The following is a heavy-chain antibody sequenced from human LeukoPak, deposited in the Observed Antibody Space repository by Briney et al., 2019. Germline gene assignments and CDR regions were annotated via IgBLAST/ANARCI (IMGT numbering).Heavy chain of an antibody. CDR1: EFTFSSYA. Sequence: SGGSLRLFCTASEFTFSSYAMNWVRQAPGKGLEWVSAISGSGGTTFYADSVKGRFTVSRDNSKNTLYLQMNSLRAEDTAVYFCAKKVTEGYWGQGTLVTVSS. J-gene: IGHJ4*02. CDR2: ISGSGGTT. CDR3: AKKVTEGY. D-gene: IGHD2-21*02. V-gene: IGHV3-23*01.